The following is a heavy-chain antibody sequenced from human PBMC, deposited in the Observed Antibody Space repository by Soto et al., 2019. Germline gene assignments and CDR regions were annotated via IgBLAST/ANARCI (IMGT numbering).Heavy chain of an antibody. CDR1: GFTFSNAW. D-gene: IGHD3-3*01. CDR3: TIMSYDFWSGYFHPRYFGY. Sequence: GGSLRLSCAASGFTFSNAWMSWVRQAPGKGLEWVGRIKSKTDGGTTDYAAPVKGRFTISRDDSKNTLYLQMNSLKTEDTAVYYCTIMSYDFWSGYFHPRYFGYWGQGTLVTVSS. V-gene: IGHV3-15*01. CDR2: IKSKTDGGTT. J-gene: IGHJ4*02.